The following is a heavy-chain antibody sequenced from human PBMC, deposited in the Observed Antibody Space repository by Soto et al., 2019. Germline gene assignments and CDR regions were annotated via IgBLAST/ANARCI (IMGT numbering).Heavy chain of an antibody. Sequence: SETLSLTCTVSGGSISSGGYYWSWIRQHPGKGLEWIGYIYYSGSTYYNPSLKSRVTISVDTSKNQFSLKLSSVTAADTAVYYCAARYSGYDFWLFDYWGQGTLVTVSS. V-gene: IGHV4-31*03. J-gene: IGHJ4*02. CDR3: AARYSGYDFWLFDY. CDR2: IYYSGST. CDR1: GGSISSGGYY. D-gene: IGHD5-12*01.